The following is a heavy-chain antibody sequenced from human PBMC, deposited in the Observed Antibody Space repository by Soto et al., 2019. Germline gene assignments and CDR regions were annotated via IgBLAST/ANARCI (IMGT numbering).Heavy chain of an antibody. Sequence: GGSLRLSCAASGFAVSNTYMSWVRQAPGRGLEWVSFIYSDGTTCYADSVKGRFTISRDNSNNTLYVQMNNLRADDTAVYYCVKNSGWFNTWGQGALVTVSS. V-gene: IGHV3-53*01. CDR2: IYSDGTT. CDR3: VKNSGWFNT. J-gene: IGHJ5*02. CDR1: GFAVSNTY. D-gene: IGHD3-10*01.